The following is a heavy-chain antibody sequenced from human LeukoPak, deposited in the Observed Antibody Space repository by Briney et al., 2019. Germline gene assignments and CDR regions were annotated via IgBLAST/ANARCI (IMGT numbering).Heavy chain of an antibody. J-gene: IGHJ4*02. V-gene: IGHV3-21*01. CDR2: ISRSSNNI. Sequence: GGSLRLSCAASGFTFSSYSMNWVRQAPGKGLEWVSSISRSSNNIYYADSVKGRFSISRDNARNSLYLQMNSLTAEDTAVYYCARDLGDYWGQGTLVTVSS. CDR1: GFTFSSYS. CDR3: ARDLGDY.